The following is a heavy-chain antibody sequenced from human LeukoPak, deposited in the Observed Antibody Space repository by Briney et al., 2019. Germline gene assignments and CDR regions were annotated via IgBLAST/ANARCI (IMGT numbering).Heavy chain of an antibody. D-gene: IGHD6-19*01. CDR2: ISYDGSNK. J-gene: IGHJ4*02. Sequence: GGSLRLSCAASGFTFSSYAMHWVRQAPGKGLEWVAVISYDGSNKYYADSVKGRFTISRDNSKNTLYLQMNSLRAEDTAVYYCARSSSGWYVYWGQGTLVTVSS. CDR3: ARSSSGWYVY. CDR1: GFTFSSYA. V-gene: IGHV3-30*14.